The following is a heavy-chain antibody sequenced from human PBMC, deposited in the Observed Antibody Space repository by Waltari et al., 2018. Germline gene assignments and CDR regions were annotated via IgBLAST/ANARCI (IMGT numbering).Heavy chain of an antibody. J-gene: IGHJ4*02. CDR3: ARVVLGSSFDY. CDR1: GGSISSSSYY. D-gene: IGHD6-6*01. Sequence: QLQLQESGPGLVKPSETLSLTCTVSGGSISSSSYYWGWIRQPPGKGLEWIGSIDYSGSTYYNPSLKSRVTISVDTSKNQFSLKLSSVTAADTAVYYCARVVLGSSFDYWGQGTLVTVSS. V-gene: IGHV4-39*07. CDR2: IDYSGST.